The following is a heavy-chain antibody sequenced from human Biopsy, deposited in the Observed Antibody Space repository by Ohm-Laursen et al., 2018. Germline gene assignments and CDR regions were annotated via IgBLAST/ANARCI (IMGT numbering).Heavy chain of an antibody. Sequence: SLRLSCTANGFSFADYYMSWIRQAPGKGLDWVSYISSSGNTEKYADSVKGRFTISRDNAKQSVHLQMNSLRAEDTAVYYCAQEGRHCSGGRCYGTGVGDVWGQGTTVTVSS. CDR1: GFSFADYY. D-gene: IGHD2-15*01. CDR3: AQEGRHCSGGRCYGTGVGDV. CDR2: ISSSGNTE. V-gene: IGHV3-11*01. J-gene: IGHJ6*02.